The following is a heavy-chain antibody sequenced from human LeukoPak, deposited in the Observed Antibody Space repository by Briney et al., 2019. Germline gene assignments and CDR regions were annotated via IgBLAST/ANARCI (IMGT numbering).Heavy chain of an antibody. CDR2: ISYDGSNK. CDR3: AKDRPLYSSGWLFVY. D-gene: IGHD6-19*01. CDR1: GFTFSSYG. Sequence: GGSLRLSCAASGFTFSSYGMHWVRQAPGKGLEWVAVISYDGSNKYYADSVKGRFTISRDNTKNTLYLQMNSLRAEDTAVYYCAKDRPLYSSGWLFVYWGEGTLVTVSS. J-gene: IGHJ4*02. V-gene: IGHV3-30*18.